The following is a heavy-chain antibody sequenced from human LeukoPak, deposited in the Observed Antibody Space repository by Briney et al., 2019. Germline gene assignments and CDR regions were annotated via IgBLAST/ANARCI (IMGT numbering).Heavy chain of an antibody. J-gene: IGHJ4*02. CDR1: GFTFSNYW. CDR3: ARDPSLTSNFGDYADS. D-gene: IGHD4/OR15-4a*01. V-gene: IGHV3-7*01. Sequence: GGSLRLSCEGSGFTFSNYWMGWVRQAPGKGLQWVANIKTDGSEKYVDSVKGRFTISRDNAKNSLYLQMNSLRAEDTAMYFCARDPSLTSNFGDYADSWGQGTLVTVSS. CDR2: IKTDGSEK.